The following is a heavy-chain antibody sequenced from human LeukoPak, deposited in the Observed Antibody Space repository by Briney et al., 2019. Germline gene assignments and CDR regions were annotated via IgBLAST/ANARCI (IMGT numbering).Heavy chain of an antibody. Sequence: GGSLRLSCAASGFTFSSYAMHWVRQAPGKGLEWVAVISYDGSNKYYADSVKGRFTISRDNSKNTLYLQMNSLRAEDTAVYYCARDPKTYYDILTGYYRFDYWGQGTLVTVSS. CDR2: ISYDGSNK. CDR3: ARDPKTYYDILTGYYRFDY. D-gene: IGHD3-9*01. J-gene: IGHJ4*02. CDR1: GFTFSSYA. V-gene: IGHV3-30-3*01.